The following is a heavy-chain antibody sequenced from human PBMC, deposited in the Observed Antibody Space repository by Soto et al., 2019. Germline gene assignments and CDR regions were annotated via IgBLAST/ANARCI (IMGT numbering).Heavy chain of an antibody. CDR2: IRGGGGST. CDR3: ARGRYCSGSSCYLAGPWYFDL. V-gene: IGHV3-23*01. CDR1: EFTFSSYA. J-gene: IGHJ2*01. D-gene: IGHD2-15*01. Sequence: EVQLLESGGGLVQPGGSLRLSCAASEFTFSSYAMSWVRQAPGKGLEWVSAIRGGGGSTYYADSVKGRFTISRDNSKSTLYIQMSGLRAEDTALYYCARGRYCSGSSCYLAGPWYFDLWGRGALVTVSS.